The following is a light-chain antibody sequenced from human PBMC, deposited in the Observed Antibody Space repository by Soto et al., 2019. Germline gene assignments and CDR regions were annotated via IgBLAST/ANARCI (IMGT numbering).Light chain of an antibody. Sequence: EIVLTQSPGTLSLSPGERATLSCRASQSVSSSYLAWYQQKPGQAPRLLIYGASSRATGIPDRFSGSGSGTVLTLTISRLEPEDFAVYYCQQYGSSPTFGGGTKVEIK. CDR2: GAS. CDR3: QQYGSSPT. CDR1: QSVSSSY. V-gene: IGKV3-20*01. J-gene: IGKJ4*01.